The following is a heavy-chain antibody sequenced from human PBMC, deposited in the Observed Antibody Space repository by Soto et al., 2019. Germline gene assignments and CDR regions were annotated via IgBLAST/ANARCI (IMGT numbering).Heavy chain of an antibody. CDR2: IIPIFGTA. J-gene: IGHJ5*02. V-gene: IGHV1-69*06. CDR3: ARDRIADFWCASPLKPDNWFDP. D-gene: IGHD3-3*01. CDR1: GGTFSSYA. Sequence: SVKVSCKASGGTFSSYAISWVRQAPGQGLEWMGGIIPIFGTANYAQKFQGRVTITADKSTSTAYMELSSLRSEDTAVYYCARDRIADFWCASPLKPDNWFDPWGQGTLVTVSS.